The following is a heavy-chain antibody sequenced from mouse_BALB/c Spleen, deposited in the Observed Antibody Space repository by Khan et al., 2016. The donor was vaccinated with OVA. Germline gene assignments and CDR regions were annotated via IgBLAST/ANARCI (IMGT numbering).Heavy chain of an antibody. D-gene: IGHD1-1*01. CDR1: GYSITSGYV. J-gene: IGHJ2*01. Sequence: VQLKQSGPGLVKPSQSLSLTCTVTGYSITSGYVWNWIRQFPGNKLKWMGYISYSGGTSYNPSLKSRISITRDTSKNQFFLQLNSVTTEDTATYYCARGNYYGYYFDYWGQGTTLTVSS. V-gene: IGHV3-2*02. CDR3: ARGNYYGYYFDY. CDR2: ISYSGGT.